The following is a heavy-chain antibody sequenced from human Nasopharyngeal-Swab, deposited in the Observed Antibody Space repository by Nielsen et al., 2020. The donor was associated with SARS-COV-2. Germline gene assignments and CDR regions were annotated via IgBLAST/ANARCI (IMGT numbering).Heavy chain of an antibody. Sequence: SETLSLTCTVSGGSISSGDYYWSWIRQSPGKGLEWIGYIYYSGSTYYNPSLKSRLSISVDTSKNQFSLKLSSVTTADTAVYYCARGGYSSGWVVYWGQGTLVTVSS. J-gene: IGHJ4*02. D-gene: IGHD6-19*01. CDR2: IYYSGST. V-gene: IGHV4-30-4*01. CDR3: ARGGYSSGWVVY. CDR1: GGSISSGDYY.